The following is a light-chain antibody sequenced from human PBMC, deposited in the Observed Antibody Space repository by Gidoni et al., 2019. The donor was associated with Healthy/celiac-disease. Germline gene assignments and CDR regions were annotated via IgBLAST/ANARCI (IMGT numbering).Light chain of an antibody. V-gene: IGKV1-33*01. J-gene: IGKJ4*01. CDR1: QDISNY. CDR3: QQYDNLFLT. CDR2: DAS. Sequence: DIQMTQSPSSLSASVGDRVTITCQASQDISNYLNWYQQKPGKAPKLLIYDASNLEPGVPSRFSGSGSGTDFTFTISSLQPEDIATYYCQQYDNLFLTFGGGTKVEIK.